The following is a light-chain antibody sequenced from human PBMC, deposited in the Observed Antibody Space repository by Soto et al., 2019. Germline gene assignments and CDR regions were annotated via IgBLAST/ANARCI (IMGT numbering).Light chain of an antibody. CDR3: QQYDNLTLT. CDR2: DAS. V-gene: IGKV1-33*01. J-gene: IGKJ3*01. CDR1: QYIKNY. Sequence: DIQMTHSQSYLSASVGFRLTITCQASQYIKNYLNLYQQTSGKAPKLLTYDASNLETGVPSRLSGSGYGTDFTFTISSMKNEDTETYYCQQYDNLTLTFGPGTKVDIK.